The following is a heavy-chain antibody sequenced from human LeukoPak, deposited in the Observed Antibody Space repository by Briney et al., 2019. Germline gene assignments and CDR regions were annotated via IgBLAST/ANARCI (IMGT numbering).Heavy chain of an antibody. CDR3: ARDPRTVRI. D-gene: IGHD1-1*01. CDR1: GFTFSSYS. J-gene: IGHJ4*02. CDR2: ISGNGGVI. V-gene: IGHV3-48*04. Sequence: GGSLRLSCAASGFTFSSYSMNWVRQAPGKGLEWLSYISGNGGVIQYADSVKGRFAISRDNAKNLLYLQMDSLRVEDTAIYYCARDPRTVRIWGQGTLVTVSS.